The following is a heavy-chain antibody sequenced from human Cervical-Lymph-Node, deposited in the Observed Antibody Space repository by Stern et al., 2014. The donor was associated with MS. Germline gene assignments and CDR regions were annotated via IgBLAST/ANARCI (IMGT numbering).Heavy chain of an antibody. CDR2: FDPEDGET. CDR1: GYTLTELS. CDR3: ASENWDDDEF. D-gene: IGHD1-1*01. J-gene: IGHJ4*02. V-gene: IGHV1-24*01. Sequence: QLVQSGAEVKRPGASVRVSCKVSGYTLTELSMHWVRQAPGKGLEWMGRFDPEDGETIYAQKFQGRFTMTEDTSSDTAYMELTSLRSEDTAVYYCASENWDDDEFWGQGTLVTVSS.